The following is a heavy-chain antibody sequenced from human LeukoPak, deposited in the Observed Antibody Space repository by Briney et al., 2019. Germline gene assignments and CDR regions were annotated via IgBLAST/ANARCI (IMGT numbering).Heavy chain of an antibody. CDR2: INPSGTGT. V-gene: IGHV1-46*01. J-gene: IGHJ5*02. D-gene: IGHD3-16*02. CDR3: ARGPLIGGDNWFDP. CDR1: GYTFSSHY. Sequence: ASVKVSCKASGYTFSSHYMHWVRQAPGQGLVWMGIINPSGTGTSYAQKFQGRVTMTRDTSTSTAYMELSSLRSDDTAVYYCARGPLIGGDNWFDPWGQGTLVTVSS.